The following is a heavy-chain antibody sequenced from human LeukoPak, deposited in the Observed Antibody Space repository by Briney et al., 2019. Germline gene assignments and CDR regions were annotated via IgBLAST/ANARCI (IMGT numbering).Heavy chain of an antibody. Sequence: SETLSLTCAVYGGSFSGYYWSWIRQPPGKGLEWIGEINHSGSTNYNPSLKSRVTISVDTSKNQFSLKLSSVTAADTAVYYCARAMARGVIKSPLFDYWGQGTLVTVSS. CDR1: GGSFSGYY. V-gene: IGHV4-34*01. CDR2: INHSGST. CDR3: ARAMARGVIKSPLFDY. J-gene: IGHJ4*02. D-gene: IGHD3-10*01.